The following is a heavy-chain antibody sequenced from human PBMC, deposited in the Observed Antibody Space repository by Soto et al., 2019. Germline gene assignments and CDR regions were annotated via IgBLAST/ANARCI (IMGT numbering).Heavy chain of an antibody. CDR3: AHSRQDEMATIQGYAFDI. J-gene: IGHJ3*02. CDR2: IYWDDDK. D-gene: IGHD5-12*01. Sequence: QITLKESGPTLVQPTQTLTLTCTFSGFSLSTSGVGVGWIRQPPGKALEWLALIYWDDDKRYSPSLKSRLTITTDTTKNQVVLTMTNMDPVDTDTYYCAHSRQDEMATIQGYAFDIWGQGTMVTFSS. CDR1: GFSLSTSGVG. V-gene: IGHV2-5*02.